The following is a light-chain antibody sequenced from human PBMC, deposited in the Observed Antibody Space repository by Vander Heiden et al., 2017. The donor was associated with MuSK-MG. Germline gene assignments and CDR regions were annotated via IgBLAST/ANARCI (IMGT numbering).Light chain of an antibody. J-gene: IGKJ2*04. CDR1: QSVLYSSNNKNY. Sequence: DIVMTQSPDSLAVSLGERATINCKSSQSVLYSSNNKNYLALYQQKPGQPPKLLIYWASTRESGVPDRFSGSGSGTDFTLTISSLQAEDVAVYYCQQDYSSCSFGQGTKLEIK. CDR3: QQDYSSCS. CDR2: WAS. V-gene: IGKV4-1*01.